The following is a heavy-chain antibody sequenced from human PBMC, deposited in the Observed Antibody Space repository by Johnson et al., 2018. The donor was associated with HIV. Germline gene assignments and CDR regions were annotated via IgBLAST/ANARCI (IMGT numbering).Heavy chain of an antibody. V-gene: IGHV3-66*01. D-gene: IGHD3-22*01. CDR2: IYSGGST. CDR1: GFTVSSNY. Sequence: VQLVESGGGLVQPGGSLRLSCAASGFTVSSNYMSWVRQAPEKGLEWVSVIYSGGSTYYADSVKGRFTISRDNSKNTLYLQMGSLRAEDIAVYYCARDLYDSSVGAFDIWGQGTMVTVSS. CDR3: ARDLYDSSVGAFDI. J-gene: IGHJ3*02.